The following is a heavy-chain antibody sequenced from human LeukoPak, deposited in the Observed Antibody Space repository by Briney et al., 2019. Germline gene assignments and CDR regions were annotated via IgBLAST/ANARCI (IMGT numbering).Heavy chain of an antibody. CDR2: IYYSGST. J-gene: IGHJ4*02. CDR1: GGSISSGGYY. D-gene: IGHD3-22*01. V-gene: IGHV4-31*03. Sequence: PSQTLSLTCTVSGGSISSGGYYWSWIRQHPGKGLEWIGYIYYSGSTYYNPSLKSRVTISVDTSKNQFSLKLSSVTAADTAVYYCASYQYYYDSSGYNNWGQGTLVTVSS. CDR3: ASYQYYYDSSGYNN.